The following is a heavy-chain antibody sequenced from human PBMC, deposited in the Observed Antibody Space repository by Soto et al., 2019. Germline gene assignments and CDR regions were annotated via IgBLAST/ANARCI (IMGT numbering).Heavy chain of an antibody. CDR2: IYYSGST. CDR3: ARLGGGGFDY. V-gene: IGHV4-39*01. D-gene: IGHD2-15*01. CDR1: GGSISSSSDY. Sequence: QLQLQESGPGLVKPSETLSLTCTVSGGSISSSSDYWGWIRQPPGKGLEWIGRIYYSGSTYYNPSLKSRVTISVATSKNQFSLKLSSVTAADTAVYFWARLGGGGFDYWGQGTLVTVAS. J-gene: IGHJ4*02.